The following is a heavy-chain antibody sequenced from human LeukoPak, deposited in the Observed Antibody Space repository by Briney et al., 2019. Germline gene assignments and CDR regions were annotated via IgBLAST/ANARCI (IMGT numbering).Heavy chain of an antibody. CDR3: AVTDYYDSSGYYRFTLFDH. CDR1: GGSISSSSYY. Sequence: SETLSLTCTVSGGSISSSSYYWGWIRQPPGKGLEWIGSIYYSGSTYYNPSLKSRVTISVDTSKNQFSLKLSSVTAADTAVYYCAVTDYYDSSGYYRFTLFDHWGQGTLVTVSS. D-gene: IGHD3-22*01. CDR2: IYYSGST. J-gene: IGHJ4*02. V-gene: IGHV4-39*01.